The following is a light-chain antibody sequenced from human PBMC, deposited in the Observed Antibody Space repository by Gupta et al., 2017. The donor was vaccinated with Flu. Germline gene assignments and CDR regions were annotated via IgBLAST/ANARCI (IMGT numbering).Light chain of an antibody. V-gene: IGLV3-21*02. CDR2: DDG. CDR3: QVWDTSSDRPV. CDR1: NLGTKS. Sequence: SFEVTQPPSVSVAPGRTARVSCAADNLGTKSVHWYQQKTGQAPVLVVADDGGRPSGISERFSAYKAGNTATLKTSRVEDAEEAADFCQVWDTSSDRPVFGTGTRVTVL. J-gene: IGLJ1*01.